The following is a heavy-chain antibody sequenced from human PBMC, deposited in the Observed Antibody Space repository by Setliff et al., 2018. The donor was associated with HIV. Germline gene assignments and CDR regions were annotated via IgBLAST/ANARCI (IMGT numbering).Heavy chain of an antibody. Sequence: SETLSLTCTVSGDSIGYYYWSWIRQPAGRGLEWMGRIHTSGSTNYNPSLTSRVTLSVDTSKNQFFLKLTSLSAADPAVYYCAGEAWTSYRSSSGYYYYYMDVWGKGTTVTVSS. V-gene: IGHV4-4*07. CDR2: IHTSGST. CDR3: AGEAWTSYRSSSGYYYYYMDV. CDR1: GDSIGYYY. D-gene: IGHD6-6*01. J-gene: IGHJ6*03.